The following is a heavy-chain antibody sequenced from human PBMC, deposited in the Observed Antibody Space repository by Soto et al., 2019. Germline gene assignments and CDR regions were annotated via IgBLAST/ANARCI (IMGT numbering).Heavy chain of an antibody. CDR2: INPSGGST. D-gene: IGHD3-22*01. J-gene: IGHJ4*02. V-gene: IGHV1-46*01. Sequence: AAVKVSCKASGDTFTSYYMHWWRQAPGQGLEWMGIINPSGGSTSYAQKFQGRVTMTRDTSTSTVYMELSSLRSEDTAVYYCARVRRSSGYYYGYWGQGTPVTVSS. CDR3: ARVRRSSGYYYGY. CDR1: GDTFTSYY.